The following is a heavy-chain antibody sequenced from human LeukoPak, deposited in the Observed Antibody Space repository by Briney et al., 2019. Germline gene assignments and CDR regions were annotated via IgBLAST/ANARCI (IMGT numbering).Heavy chain of an antibody. V-gene: IGHV3-30*02. CDR1: GFTFSSYG. Sequence: GGSLRLSCAASGFTFSSYGMHWVRQAPGKGLEWVAFIRYDGSNKYYADSVEGRFTISRDNSKNTLYLRMNSLRAEDTAVYYCAKSTRLEPHFGYWGQGTLVTVSS. CDR2: IRYDGSNK. D-gene: IGHD1-14*01. J-gene: IGHJ4*02. CDR3: AKSTRLEPHFGY.